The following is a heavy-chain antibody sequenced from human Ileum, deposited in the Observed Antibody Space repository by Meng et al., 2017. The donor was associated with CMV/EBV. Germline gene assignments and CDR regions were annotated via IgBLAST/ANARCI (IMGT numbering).Heavy chain of an antibody. CDR1: GGTFNSYT. CDR2: IIPMLDIA. D-gene: IGHD2-2*01. V-gene: IGHV1-69*02. Sequence: SVKVSCKAFGGTFNSYTINWVRQAPGQGLEWMGRIIPMLDIADSAQNLQGRLTIIADRYTSTAHMELRSLRSEDTAVYYCARWYGGGDIVVVPAAVGYYYGMDVWGQGTTVTVSS. CDR3: ARWYGGGDIVVVPAAVGYYYGMDV. J-gene: IGHJ6*02.